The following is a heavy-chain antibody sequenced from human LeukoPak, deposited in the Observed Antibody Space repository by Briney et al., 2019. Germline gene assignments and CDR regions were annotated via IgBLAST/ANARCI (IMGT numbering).Heavy chain of an antibody. CDR1: GYTFTSYD. V-gene: IGHV1-8*01. Sequence: ASVKVSCKASGYTFTSYDINWVRQATGQGLEWMGWMNPNSGNTGYAQKFQGRVTMTRNTSISTAYMELSSLGSEDTAVYYCARGLRYFDWETANYYYYMDVWGKGTTVTVSS. J-gene: IGHJ6*03. CDR3: ARGLRYFDWETANYYYYMDV. CDR2: MNPNSGNT. D-gene: IGHD3-9*01.